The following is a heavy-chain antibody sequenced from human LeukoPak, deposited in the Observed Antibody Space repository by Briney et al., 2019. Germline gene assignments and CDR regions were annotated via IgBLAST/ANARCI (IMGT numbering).Heavy chain of an antibody. V-gene: IGHV4-31*03. CDR2: IYYSGST. D-gene: IGHD3-10*01. J-gene: IGHJ5*02. CDR3: ARERSYGSGSYAWFDP. CDR1: GGSISSGGYY. Sequence: SQTLSLTCTVSGGSISSGGYYWSWIRQHPGKGLEWIGYIYYSGSTYYNPSLKSRVTISVDTSKNQFSLKLSSVTAADTAVYYCARERSYGSGSYAWFDPWGQGTLVTVSS.